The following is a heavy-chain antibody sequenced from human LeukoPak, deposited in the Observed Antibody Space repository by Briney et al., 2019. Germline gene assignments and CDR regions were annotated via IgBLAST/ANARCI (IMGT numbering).Heavy chain of an antibody. CDR1: GGSISSYY. CDR2: IYYSGST. J-gene: IGHJ3*02. CDR3: ARGPVYYYDSSGWFGHAFDI. V-gene: IGHV4-59*08. D-gene: IGHD3-22*01. Sequence: PSETLSLTCTVSGGSISSYYWSWIRQPPGKGLEWIGYIYYSGSTNYNPSPKSRVTISVDTSKNQFSLKLSSVTAADTAVYYCARGPVYYYDSSGWFGHAFDIWGQGTMVTVSS.